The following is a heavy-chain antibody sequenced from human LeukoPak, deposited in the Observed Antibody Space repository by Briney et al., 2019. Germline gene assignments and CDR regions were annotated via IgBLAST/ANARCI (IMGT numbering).Heavy chain of an antibody. D-gene: IGHD4-17*01. Sequence: GGSLRLSCAASGFTFSSYAMSWVRQAPGKGLEWVSAISGSGGSTYYADSVKGRFTISRDNSKNTLYLQMNSLRAEDTAVYYCARGIDRLPYGDYINWFDPWGQGTLVTVSS. CDR3: ARGIDRLPYGDYINWFDP. V-gene: IGHV3-23*01. CDR1: GFTFSSYA. CDR2: ISGSGGST. J-gene: IGHJ5*02.